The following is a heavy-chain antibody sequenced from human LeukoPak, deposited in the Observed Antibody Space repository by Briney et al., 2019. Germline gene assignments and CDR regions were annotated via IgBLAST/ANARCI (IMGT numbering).Heavy chain of an antibody. CDR2: ISYDGSNK. J-gene: IGHJ4*02. V-gene: IGHV3-30-3*01. CDR3: ARGYCSGGSCYDY. CDR1: GFTFSSYA. Sequence: PGGSLRLSCAASGFTFSSYAMHWVRQAPGKGLEWVALISYDGSNKYYADSVKGRFTISRDNSKNTLYLQMNSLRAEDTAVYYCARGYCSGGSCYDYWGQGTLVTASS. D-gene: IGHD2-15*01.